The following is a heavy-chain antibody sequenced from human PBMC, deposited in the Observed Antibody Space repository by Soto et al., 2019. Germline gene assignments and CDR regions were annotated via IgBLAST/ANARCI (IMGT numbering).Heavy chain of an antibody. D-gene: IGHD1-26*01. Sequence: GASVKVSCKASGYTFTVYYMHWVRQAPGQGLEWMGWINPKSGGTMYPQKFQGRVTMTWDTSISTPYMALTRLRSDDTAVYYCARDLAKGGGSAGFDYWGQGTLVTVSS. CDR2: INPKSGGT. V-gene: IGHV1-2*02. CDR1: GYTFTVYY. J-gene: IGHJ4*02. CDR3: ARDLAKGGGSAGFDY.